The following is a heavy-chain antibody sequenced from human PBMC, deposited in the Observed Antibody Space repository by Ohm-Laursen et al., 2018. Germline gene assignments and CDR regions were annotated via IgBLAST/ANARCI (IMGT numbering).Heavy chain of an antibody. Sequence: SLRLSCAASGFTFSSYAMHWVRQAPDKGLEWVAGIWNDGSRKYYVDSVKGRFTISRDDSRSTLYLEMSGLRAEDTAVYYCSSGSWNYYYYGMNVWGQGTTVTVSS. D-gene: IGHD1-26*01. CDR3: SSGSWNYYYYGMNV. CDR1: GFTFSSYA. V-gene: IGHV3-33*01. CDR2: IWNDGSRK. J-gene: IGHJ6*02.